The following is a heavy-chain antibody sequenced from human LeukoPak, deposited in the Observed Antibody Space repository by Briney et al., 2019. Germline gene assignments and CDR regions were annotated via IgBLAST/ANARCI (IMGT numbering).Heavy chain of an antibody. J-gene: IGHJ3*02. CDR1: GYIFTSYY. D-gene: IGHD6-19*01. Sequence: GASVKVSCKASGYIFTSYYMHWVRQAPGQGLEWMGIINPSGGSTSYAQKFQGRVTMTRDTSTSTVYMELSSLRSEDTAVYYCARDSDFLIAVAGTADAFDIWGQGTMVTVSS. CDR3: ARDSDFLIAVAGTADAFDI. CDR2: INPSGGST. V-gene: IGHV1-46*01.